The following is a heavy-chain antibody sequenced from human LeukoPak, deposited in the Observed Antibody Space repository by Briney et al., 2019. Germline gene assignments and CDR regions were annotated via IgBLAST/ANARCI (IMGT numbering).Heavy chain of an antibody. D-gene: IGHD4-17*01. V-gene: IGHV3-7*01. CDR3: ARDGLEDYGTYNWFDP. CDR1: GFTFSSYW. J-gene: IGHJ5*02. CDR2: IKQDGSEK. Sequence: GGSLRLSCAASGFTFSSYWMSWVRQAPGKGLEWVANIKQDGSEKYYVDSVKGRFTISRDNAKNSLYLQMNSLRAEDTAVHYCARDGLEDYGTYNWFDPWGQGTLVTVSS.